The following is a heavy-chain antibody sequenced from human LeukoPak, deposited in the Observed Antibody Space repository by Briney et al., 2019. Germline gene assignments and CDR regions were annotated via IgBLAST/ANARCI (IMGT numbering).Heavy chain of an antibody. CDR1: GFIFSNYA. D-gene: IGHD2-15*01. V-gene: IGHV3-23*01. CDR2: IGGSGGST. Sequence: GGSLRLSCAASGFIFSNYAMTWVRQAPGKGLEWVSVIGGSGGSTYYAASVKGRFTISRDNSKNTLYLQMNSLKTEDTAVYYCTPAVVVAACYYWGQGTLVTVSS. CDR3: TPAVVVAACYY. J-gene: IGHJ4*02.